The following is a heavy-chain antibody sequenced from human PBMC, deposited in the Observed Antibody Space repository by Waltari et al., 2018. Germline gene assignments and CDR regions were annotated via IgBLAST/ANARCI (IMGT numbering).Heavy chain of an antibody. D-gene: IGHD1-7*01. V-gene: IGHV1-2*02. Sequence: QIHIMQSGAEAKKPGASAKVSCQASVYTFTASYFHRARQAPGQGLEWMGWINSNTGGADCAQSFQGRVTVTRDTSISTVYMELSGLTSDDTAVYYCAREALGGTKAFDMWGQGTMVTVSS. CDR2: INSNTGGA. J-gene: IGHJ3*02. CDR3: AREALGGTKAFDM. CDR1: VYTFTASY.